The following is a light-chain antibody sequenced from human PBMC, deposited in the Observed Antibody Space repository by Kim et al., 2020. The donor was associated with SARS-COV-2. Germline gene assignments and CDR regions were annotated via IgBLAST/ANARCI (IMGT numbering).Light chain of an antibody. V-gene: IGLV2-23*01. CDR3: CSYAETDTV. Sequence: GQSINISCTGTTSDVGNFNLAYCYQQHPGKAPHLIIYEGSKRPSGVSNRFSGSKSDNTDSLTISGLQAEDEADYYCCSYAETDTVFGGWAQLTVL. CDR2: EGS. CDR1: TSDVGNFNL. J-gene: IGLJ2*01.